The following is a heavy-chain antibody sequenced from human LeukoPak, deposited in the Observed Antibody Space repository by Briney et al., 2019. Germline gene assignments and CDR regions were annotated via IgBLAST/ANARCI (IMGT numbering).Heavy chain of an antibody. CDR2: IRAYNGNT. CDR1: GYTFTSYG. CDR3: ASFIGYCSSTSCPFEY. J-gene: IGHJ4*02. V-gene: IGHV1-18*04. Sequence: ASVKVSCKASGYTFTSYGISRVRQAPGQGLEWMGWIRAYNGNTNYAQKLQGRVTMTTDTSTSTAYMELRSLRSDDTAVYYCASFIGYCSSTSCPFEYWGQGTLVTVSS. D-gene: IGHD2-2*01.